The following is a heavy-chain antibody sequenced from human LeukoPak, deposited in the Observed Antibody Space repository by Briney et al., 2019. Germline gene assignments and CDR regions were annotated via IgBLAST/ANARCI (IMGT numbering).Heavy chain of an antibody. D-gene: IGHD5-12*01. CDR2: IRYDGSNK. V-gene: IGHV3-30*02. J-gene: IGHJ4*02. Sequence: GGSLRLSCAASGFTFSSYGMHWVRQAPGKGLEWVAFIRYDGSNKYYADSVKGRFTISRDNSKNTLYLQMNSLRAEDTAVYYCAKDGYSGFVLFDYWGQGTLVTVSS. CDR3: AKDGYSGFVLFDY. CDR1: GFTFSSYG.